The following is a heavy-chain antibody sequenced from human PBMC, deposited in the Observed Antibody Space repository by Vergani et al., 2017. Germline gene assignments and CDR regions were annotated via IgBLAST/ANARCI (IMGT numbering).Heavy chain of an antibody. J-gene: IGHJ4*02. CDR2: IYTSGST. CDR1: GGSISSGSYY. Sequence: QVQLQESGPGLVKPSQTLSLTCTVSGGSISSGSYYWSWIRQPAGKGLEWIGRIYTSGSTNYNPSLKSRVTISVDTSKNQFSLKLGSVTAADTAVYYCAGDGYSSGCMDYWGQGTLVTVSS. CDR3: AGDGYSSGCMDY. V-gene: IGHV4-61*02. D-gene: IGHD6-19*01.